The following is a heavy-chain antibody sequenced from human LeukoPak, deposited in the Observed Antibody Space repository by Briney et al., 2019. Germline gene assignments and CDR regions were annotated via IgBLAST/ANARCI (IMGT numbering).Heavy chain of an antibody. Sequence: PSGTLSLTCAVSGSSISGSNWWSWVRQPPGKGLEWIGEIYHSGSTNYNPSLKSRVTISVDKSKNQFSLKLSSVTVADTAVYYCAGDYGSGSYSNFHWGQGTLVTVSS. J-gene: IGHJ4*02. D-gene: IGHD3-10*01. CDR3: AGDYGSGSYSNFH. V-gene: IGHV4-4*02. CDR1: GSSISGSNW. CDR2: IYHSGST.